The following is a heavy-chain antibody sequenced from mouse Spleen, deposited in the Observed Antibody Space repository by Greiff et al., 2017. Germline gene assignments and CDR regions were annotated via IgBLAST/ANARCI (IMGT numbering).Heavy chain of an antibody. CDR3: TTAGYDGAWFAY. CDR2: IDPENGDT. Sequence: EVQLQQSGAELVRPGASVKLSCTASGFNIKDDYMHWVKQRPEQGLEWIGWIDPENGDTEYASKFQGKATITADTSSNTAYLQLSSLTSEDTAVYYCTTAGYDGAWFAYWGQGTLVTVSA. V-gene: IGHV14-4*01. D-gene: IGHD2-2*01. CDR1: GFNIKDDY. J-gene: IGHJ3*01.